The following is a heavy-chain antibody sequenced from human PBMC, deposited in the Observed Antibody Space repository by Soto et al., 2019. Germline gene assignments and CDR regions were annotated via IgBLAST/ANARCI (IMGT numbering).Heavy chain of an antibody. CDR3: AGLRGYAGSPIDY. J-gene: IGHJ4*02. D-gene: IGHD2-15*01. V-gene: IGHV4-59*01. Sequence: SETLSLTCTVSGGSIISGYWSWIRQPPGKGLEWIGYISYSGNTNYNPPLKSRVTMSVNTPKNQFSLRLSSVTTADTAVYYCAGLRGYAGSPIDYWGQGTLVTVSS. CDR1: GGSIISGY. CDR2: ISYSGNT.